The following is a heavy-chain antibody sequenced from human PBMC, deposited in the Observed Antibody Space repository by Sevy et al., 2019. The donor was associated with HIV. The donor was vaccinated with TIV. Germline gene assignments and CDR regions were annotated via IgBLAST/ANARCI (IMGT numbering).Heavy chain of an antibody. V-gene: IGHV3-23*01. Sequence: GGSLRLSCAASGFTFTTYAMTWVRQGPRKGLEWVSSITGSGGASYYADSVKGRFTTSRDSSRNIVTLQMNGLRVEDRAVYYCVRARGGGSGWAGNFGYGGQGARVPVSS. CDR3: VRARGGGSGWAGNFGY. J-gene: IGHJ4*02. CDR2: ITGSGGAS. D-gene: IGHD3-16*01. CDR1: GFTFTTYA.